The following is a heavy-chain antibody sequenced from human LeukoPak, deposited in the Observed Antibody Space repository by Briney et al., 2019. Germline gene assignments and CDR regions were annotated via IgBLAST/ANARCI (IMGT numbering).Heavy chain of an antibody. J-gene: IGHJ4*02. Sequence: PSETLSLTCTVSDGSISNYYWSWIRQPAGKGLEWIGRIYTSGSANYNPSLKSRVTISVDTSKNHFSLKLSSVTAADTAVYYCARLVAVAGVFDYWGQGTLVTVSS. CDR1: DGSISNYY. D-gene: IGHD6-19*01. V-gene: IGHV4-4*07. CDR3: ARLVAVAGVFDY. CDR2: IYTSGSA.